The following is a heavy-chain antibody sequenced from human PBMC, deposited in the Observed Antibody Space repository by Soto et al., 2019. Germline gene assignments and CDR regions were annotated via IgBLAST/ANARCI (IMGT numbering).Heavy chain of an antibody. CDR3: ARGDLRCSSTSCPPLYYYYYGMDV. CDR2: IIPIFGTA. V-gene: IGHV1-69*01. D-gene: IGHD2-2*01. CDR1: GGTFSSYA. J-gene: IGHJ6*02. Sequence: QVQLVQSGAEVKKPGSSVKVSCKASGGTFSSYAISWVRQAPGQGLEWMGGIIPIFGTANYAQKFQGRVTITADESTSTAYMELSSLRSEDTAVYYCARGDLRCSSTSCPPLYYYYYGMDVWGQGTTVTVSS.